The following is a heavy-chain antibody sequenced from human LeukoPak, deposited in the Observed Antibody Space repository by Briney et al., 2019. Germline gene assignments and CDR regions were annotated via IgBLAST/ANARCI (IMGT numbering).Heavy chain of an antibody. V-gene: IGHV1-8*01. CDR3: ARDRPMVRGVMFHSTYRKNPPFDC. CDR2: MNPNSGNT. J-gene: IGHJ4*02. Sequence: GASVKVSCKASGYTFTSYDINWVRQATGQGLEWMGWMNPNSGNTGYAQKFQGRVTMTRNTSISTAYMELRSLRSDDTAVYYCARDRPMVRGVMFHSTYRKNPPFDCWGQGTLVTVSS. D-gene: IGHD3-10*01. CDR1: GYTFTSYD.